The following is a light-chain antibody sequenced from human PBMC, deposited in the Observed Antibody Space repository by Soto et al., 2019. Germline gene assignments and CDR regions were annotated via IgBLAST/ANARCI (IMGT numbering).Light chain of an antibody. J-gene: IGKJ1*01. CDR2: ATS. V-gene: IGKV3-20*01. CDR3: QQYSSSPRT. Sequence: EIVLTQSPGTLSLSPGETATLSCRASQTIGSTYLAWYQQKPGQAPRLLIFATSSRATGIPDRFSGSGSGRDFVLNISRLEPEDSGVYYCQQYSSSPRTFGQGTKVEIK. CDR1: QTIGSTY.